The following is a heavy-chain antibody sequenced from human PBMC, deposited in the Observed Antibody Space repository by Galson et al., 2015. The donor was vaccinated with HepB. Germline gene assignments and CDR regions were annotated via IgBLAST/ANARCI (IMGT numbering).Heavy chain of an antibody. CDR3: ARARYSNSPPDY. CDR2: IIPILNMT. CDR1: GGTFSSST. D-gene: IGHD6-6*01. Sequence: SVKVSCKASGGTFSSSTVNWVRQAPGQGLVWMGRIIPILNMTNYAQNFQGRVTITADKSTSTAYVELSSLRSDDTAVYYCARARYSNSPPDYWGQGALVTVSS. V-gene: IGHV1-69*02. J-gene: IGHJ4*02.